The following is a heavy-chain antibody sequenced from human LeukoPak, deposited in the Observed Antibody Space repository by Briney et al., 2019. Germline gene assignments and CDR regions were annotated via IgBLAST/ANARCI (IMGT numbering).Heavy chain of an antibody. J-gene: IGHJ6*03. CDR2: IYPGDSHT. CDR3: ARRIQVWKTGYYYYYMDV. Sequence: GASLQISCKGSGYSFISYWIGWVRQMPGKGLEWMGIIYPGDSHTRYSPSFQGQVTISADKSISTAYLQWSSLKASDTAMYYCARRIQVWKTGYYYYYMDVWGKGTTVTVSS. V-gene: IGHV5-51*01. D-gene: IGHD5-18*01. CDR1: GYSFISYW.